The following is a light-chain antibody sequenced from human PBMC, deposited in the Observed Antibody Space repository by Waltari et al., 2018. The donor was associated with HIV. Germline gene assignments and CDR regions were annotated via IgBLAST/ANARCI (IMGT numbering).Light chain of an antibody. Sequence: DIQLTQSPSSLSASVGDRVPITCRASQDVSNYLAWFQQKPGEPPKSLIYAASSLQSGVPSKFSGSGSGTHFALTISSLQPEDFATYYCQQYRAYPLTFGGGTNVE. CDR1: QDVSNY. CDR3: QQYRAYPLT. J-gene: IGKJ4*01. V-gene: IGKV1-16*02. CDR2: AAS.